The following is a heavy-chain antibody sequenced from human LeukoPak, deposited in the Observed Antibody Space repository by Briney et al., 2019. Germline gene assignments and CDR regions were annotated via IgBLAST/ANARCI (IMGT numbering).Heavy chain of an antibody. CDR2: IYYSGST. J-gene: IGHJ4*02. Sequence: PSETLSLTCTVSGGSISSGDYYWSWIRQPPGKGLEWIWYIYYSGSTYYNPSLKSRVTISVDTSKNQFSLKLSSVTAADTAVYYCARVGWGRDFDYWGQGTLVTVSS. CDR1: GGSISSGDYY. V-gene: IGHV4-30-4*01. D-gene: IGHD7-27*01. CDR3: ARVGWGRDFDY.